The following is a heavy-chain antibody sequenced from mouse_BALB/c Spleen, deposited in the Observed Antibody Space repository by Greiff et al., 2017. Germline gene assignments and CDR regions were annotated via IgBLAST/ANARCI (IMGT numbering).Heavy chain of an antibody. CDR1: GYTFTSYW. D-gene: IGHD4-1*02. J-gene: IGHJ4*01. CDR2: INPSNGRT. CDR3: SKSVPTGPYAMDY. Sequence: QVQLQQPGAELVKPGASVKLSCKASGYTFTSYWMHWVKQRPGQGLEWIGEINPSNGRTNYNEKFKSKATLTVDKSSSTAYMQLSSLTSEDSAVYYCSKSVPTGPYAMDYWGQGTSVTVSS. V-gene: IGHV1S81*02.